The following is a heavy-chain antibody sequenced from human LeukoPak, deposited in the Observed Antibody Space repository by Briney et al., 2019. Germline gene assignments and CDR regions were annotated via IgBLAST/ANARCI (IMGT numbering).Heavy chain of an antibody. Sequence: SETLSLTCAVYGGSFGGYYWSWIRQPPGKGLEWIGEINHSGSTNYNPSLKSRVTISVDTSKNQFSLKLSSVTAADTAVYYCARVGAGSGWYWHGMDVWGQGTTVTVSS. CDR3: ARVGAGSGWYWHGMDV. V-gene: IGHV4-34*01. CDR1: GGSFGGYY. CDR2: INHSGST. J-gene: IGHJ6*02. D-gene: IGHD6-19*01.